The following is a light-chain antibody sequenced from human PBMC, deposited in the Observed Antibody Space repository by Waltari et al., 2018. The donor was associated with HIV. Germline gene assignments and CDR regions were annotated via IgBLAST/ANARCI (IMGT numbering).Light chain of an antibody. CDR2: SNN. V-gene: IGLV1-44*01. J-gene: IGLJ3*02. CDR1: RSKPGRHT. Sequence: QSVLTQPPSAPGTPGQRVTISCSRSRSKPGRHTVSMYQQLPGTAPKLFIYSNNQRPSGVPDRFSGSKSGTSASRAISGLQSEDEADYYCAAWDDSLNGWVFGGGTKLTVV. CDR3: AAWDDSLNGWV.